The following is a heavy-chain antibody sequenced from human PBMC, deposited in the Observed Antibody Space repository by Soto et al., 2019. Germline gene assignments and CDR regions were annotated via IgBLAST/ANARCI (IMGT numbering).Heavy chain of an antibody. CDR2: ISSSSSYT. CDR3: ARDLGRYCTNGVCYRRGVYYGMDV. V-gene: IGHV3-11*06. Sequence: PGGSLRLSCAASGFTFSDYYMSWIRQAPGKGLEWVSYISSSSSYTNYADSVKGRFTISRDNAKNSLYLQMNSLRAEDTAVYYCARDLGRYCTNGVCYRRGVYYGMDVWGQGTTVTVSS. CDR1: GFTFSDYY. J-gene: IGHJ6*02. D-gene: IGHD2-8*01.